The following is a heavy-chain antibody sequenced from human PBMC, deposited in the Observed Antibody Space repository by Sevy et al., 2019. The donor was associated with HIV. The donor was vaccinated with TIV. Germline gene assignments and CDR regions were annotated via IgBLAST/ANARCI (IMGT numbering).Heavy chain of an antibody. D-gene: IGHD3-10*01. J-gene: IGHJ4*02. CDR1: GYTFASEG. Sequence: ASVKVSCKASGYTFASEGISWVRQAPGQGLEWMGWIGAYNGNANSAQKLQGRVTMTTDTSTSTAYMELSSLRSDDTAIYHCARVPTYYYGSATYFESWGQGTLVTVSS. CDR3: ARVPTYYYGSATYFES. CDR2: IGAYNGNA. V-gene: IGHV1-18*01.